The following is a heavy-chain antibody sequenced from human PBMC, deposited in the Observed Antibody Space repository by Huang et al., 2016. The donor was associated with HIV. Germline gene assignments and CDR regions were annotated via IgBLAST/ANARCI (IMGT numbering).Heavy chain of an antibody. J-gene: IGHJ4*02. V-gene: IGHV4-39*01. Sequence: QLQLQESGPGLVKPSDTLSLNCTISGGSFKSRNYYWRWVRQAPGKGLERIGDIYYSGSPYYNPSLRSRVSLSVDTSKNQVTLKVNAVIAADTAVYYCARRQGSGYYFYFDYWGRGIPVTVSA. D-gene: IGHD3-22*01. CDR2: IYYSGSP. CDR1: GGSFKSRNYY. CDR3: ARRQGSGYYFYFDY.